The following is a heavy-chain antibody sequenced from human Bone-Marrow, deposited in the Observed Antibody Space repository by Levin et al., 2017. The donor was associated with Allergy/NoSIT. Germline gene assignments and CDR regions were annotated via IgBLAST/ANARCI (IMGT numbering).Heavy chain of an antibody. CDR1: GYTFTDYY. CDR3: ARELVGVDAFDF. J-gene: IGHJ3*01. V-gene: IGHV1-2*02. D-gene: IGHD1-26*01. Sequence: GASVKVSCKASGYTFTDYYIHWIRQAPGQGLEWMGRINCDGGGTKISQKFEGRVTMTSDTSMRTVNMELTSLRSDDTAIYFCARELVGVDAFDFWGQGTMVIVSS. CDR2: INCDGGGT.